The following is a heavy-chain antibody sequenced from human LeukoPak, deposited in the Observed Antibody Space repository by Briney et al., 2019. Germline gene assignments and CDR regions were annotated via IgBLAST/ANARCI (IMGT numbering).Heavy chain of an antibody. D-gene: IGHD3-22*01. V-gene: IGHV4-39*07. J-gene: IGHJ4*02. CDR2: IYYSGST. Sequence: PSETLSLTCTVSGGSISSSSYYWGWIRQPPGKGLEWIGSIYYSGSTYYNPSLKSRVTISVDTSKNQFSLKLSSVTAADTAVYYCARVDGSSGKTVDYWGQGTLVTVSS. CDR3: ARVDGSSGKTVDY. CDR1: GGSISSSSYY.